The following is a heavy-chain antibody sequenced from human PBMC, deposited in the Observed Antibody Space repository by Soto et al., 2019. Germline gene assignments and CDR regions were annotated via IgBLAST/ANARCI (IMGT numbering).Heavy chain of an antibody. Sequence: ESGGGLVQPGGSLRLSCAASGFTFSDHYMDWVRQAPAKGLEWLGRTRNRANGYTTEYAASVKGRFTISRDDSKNSLYLQMNSLNTEDTAVYYCARAFYGSGSYSLDYWGQGALVTVSS. CDR3: ARAFYGSGSYSLDY. J-gene: IGHJ4*02. D-gene: IGHD3-10*01. CDR1: GFTFSDHY. V-gene: IGHV3-72*01. CDR2: TRNRANGYTT.